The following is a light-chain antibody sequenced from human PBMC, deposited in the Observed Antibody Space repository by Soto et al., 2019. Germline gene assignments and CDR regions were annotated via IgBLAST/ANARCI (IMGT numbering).Light chain of an antibody. V-gene: IGLV2-11*01. CDR2: DVS. CDR1: SSDVGTYNF. J-gene: IGLJ1*01. CDR3: CSYAGRYTYV. Sequence: QSALTQPRSVSGSPGQSVSISCTGTSSDVGTYNFVSWYQQHPGKAPKVMIYDVSKRPSGVPDRFSGSKSGNTASLTISGLQSEDEADYYCCSYAGRYTYVFGTGTKVTV.